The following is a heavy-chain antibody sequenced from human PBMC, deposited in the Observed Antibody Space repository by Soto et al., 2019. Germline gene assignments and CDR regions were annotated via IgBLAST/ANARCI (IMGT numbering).Heavy chain of an antibody. CDR2: VYNSGTT. D-gene: IGHD2-8*01. V-gene: IGHV4-59*08. CDR1: GAPINNYY. Sequence: SETLSLTCTVSGAPINNYYWSWLRQPPGKKLEWIGYVYNSGTTNYNPSFESRVTISADTSKNQFSLKLRSVTAADTAVYYCANYKRSGVYGLDYWGQGAQVTVSS. CDR3: ANYKRSGVYGLDY. J-gene: IGHJ4*02.